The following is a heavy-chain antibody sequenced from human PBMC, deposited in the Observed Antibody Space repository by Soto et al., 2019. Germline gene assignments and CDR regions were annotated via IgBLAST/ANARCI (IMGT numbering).Heavy chain of an antibody. CDR2: IYYSGST. D-gene: IGHD3-10*01. V-gene: IGHV4-59*01. CDR1: GGSISPYY. Sequence: SETLSLTCTVSGGSISPYYWSWIRQPPGKGLEWIGYIYYSGSTNYNPSLKSRVTISLDTSKNQFSLQLSSVTAADTAVYYCARVWGGAFDIWGQGTMVTVSS. CDR3: ARVWGGAFDI. J-gene: IGHJ3*02.